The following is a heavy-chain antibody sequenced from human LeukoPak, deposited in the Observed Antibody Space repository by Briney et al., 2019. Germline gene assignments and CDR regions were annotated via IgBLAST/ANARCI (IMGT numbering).Heavy chain of an antibody. CDR1: GFTFSSYW. V-gene: IGHV3-7*01. Sequence: PGGSLRLSCAASGFTFSSYWMSWVRQAPGKGLEWVANIKQDGSEKYYVDSVKGRFTISRDNAKNSLYLQMNSLRAEDTAVYYCAIDREAARGVVYFDYWRQGTLVTVCS. J-gene: IGHJ4*02. D-gene: IGHD6-6*01. CDR2: IKQDGSEK. CDR3: AIDREAARGVVYFDY.